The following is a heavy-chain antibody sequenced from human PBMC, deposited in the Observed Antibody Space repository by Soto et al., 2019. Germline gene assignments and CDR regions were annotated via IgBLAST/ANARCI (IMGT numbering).Heavy chain of an antibody. CDR2: IDYNGST. V-gene: IGHV4-61*08. J-gene: IGHJ4*02. CDR3: ARSDGRY. CDR1: GGSISSGGYS. Sequence: LSLTCAVSGGSISSGGYSWSWIRQPPGKGLEWIGYIDYNGSTNYNPSLKSRVTISVDTSKKQFSLNLSSVTAADTAVYYCARSDGRYWGQGTLVTVSS.